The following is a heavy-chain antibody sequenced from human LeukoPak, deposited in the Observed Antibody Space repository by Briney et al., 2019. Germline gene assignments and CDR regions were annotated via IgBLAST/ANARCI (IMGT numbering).Heavy chain of an antibody. J-gene: IGHJ4*02. Sequence: VGSLRVSCATSRYTFISYGISWGREAPGHGVEGLGWIRANKSGTEYAQKFQGRLTVTRDTSTSTAYMELKRLKSDDTAVYYCARADIIVVAGATPVGSAFEYWGQGTLITVS. CDR1: RYTFISYG. CDR2: IRANKSGT. V-gene: IGHV1-18*01. D-gene: IGHD2-15*01. CDR3: ARADIIVVAGATPVGSAFEY.